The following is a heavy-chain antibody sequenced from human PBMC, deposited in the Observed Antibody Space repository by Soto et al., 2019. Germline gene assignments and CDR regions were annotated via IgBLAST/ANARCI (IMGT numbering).Heavy chain of an antibody. CDR3: ASQWQRPGSFDI. V-gene: IGHV3-21*01. J-gene: IGHJ3*02. CDR1: GFTFSSYS. CDR2: ISSSSSYI. D-gene: IGHD5-12*01. Sequence: GGSLRLSCAASGFTFSSYSMNWVRQAPGKGLEWVSSISSSSSYIYYADSVKGRFTISRDNAKNSLYLQMNSLRAEDTAVYYCASQWQRPGSFDIWGQGTMVTVSS.